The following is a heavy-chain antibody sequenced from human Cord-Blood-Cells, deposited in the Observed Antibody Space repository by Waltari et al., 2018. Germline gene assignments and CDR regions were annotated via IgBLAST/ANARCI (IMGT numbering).Heavy chain of an antibody. CDR3: ARDHKSTTTVVFDY. CDR1: GYSISSGYY. D-gene: IGHD4-17*01. Sequence: QVQLQESGPGLVKPSETLSLTCTVSGYSISSGYYWGWIRQPPGKGLEWIGSIYHSGRTYYNPSLKSRVTISVDTSKNQFSLKLSSVTAADTAVYYCARDHKSTTTVVFDYWGQGTLVTVSS. CDR2: IYHSGRT. V-gene: IGHV4-38-2*02. J-gene: IGHJ4*02.